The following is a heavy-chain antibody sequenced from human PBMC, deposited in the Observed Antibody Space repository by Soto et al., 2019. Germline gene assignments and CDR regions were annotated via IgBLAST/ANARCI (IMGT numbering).Heavy chain of an antibody. V-gene: IGHV1-8*01. J-gene: IGHJ5*02. CDR2: MNPNSGNT. CDR3: ARVRVGATSGADSFDP. CDR1: GYTFTSYD. D-gene: IGHD1-26*01. Sequence: ASVKVSCKASGYTFTSYDINWVRQATGQGLEWMGWMNPNSGNTGYAQKFQGRVTMTRNTSISTAYMELSSLRSEDTAVYYCARVRVGATSGADSFDPWGQGTLVTVPS.